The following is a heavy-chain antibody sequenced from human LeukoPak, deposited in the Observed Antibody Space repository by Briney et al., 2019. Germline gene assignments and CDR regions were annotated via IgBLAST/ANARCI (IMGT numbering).Heavy chain of an antibody. CDR1: GFTVSSNY. CDR2: IYRGGST. CDR3: ARSSSIAARYFDY. V-gene: IGHV3-66*02. Sequence: GGSLRLSCAASGFTVSSNYMSWVRQAPGKGLEWVSVIYRGGSTYYADSVKGRFTISRDNSKNTLYLQMNSLRAEDTAVYYWARSSSIAARYFDYWGQGNLVTVSS. D-gene: IGHD6-6*01. J-gene: IGHJ4*02.